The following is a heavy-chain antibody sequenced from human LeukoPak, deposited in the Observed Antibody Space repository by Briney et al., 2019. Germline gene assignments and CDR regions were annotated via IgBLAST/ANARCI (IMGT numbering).Heavy chain of an antibody. CDR1: GFTVSSNY. CDR3: ARGGLLIYYDSNY. V-gene: IGHV3-66*01. J-gene: IGHJ4*02. D-gene: IGHD3-22*01. CDR2: IYSGGST. Sequence: GGSLRLSCAASGFTVSSNYMSWVRQAPGKGLEWVSDIYSGGSTYYADSVKGRFTISRDNSKNTLYLQMNSLRAEDTAVYYCARGGLLIYYDSNYWGQGTLVTVSS.